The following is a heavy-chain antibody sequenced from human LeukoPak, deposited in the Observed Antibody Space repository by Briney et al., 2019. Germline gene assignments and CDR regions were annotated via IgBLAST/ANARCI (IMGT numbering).Heavy chain of an antibody. CDR3: ARAGSSSWYNWFDP. CDR1: GFTFSSYG. V-gene: IGHV3-30*02. CDR2: IRYDGSNK. J-gene: IGHJ5*02. D-gene: IGHD6-13*01. Sequence: PGGSLRLSCAASGFTFSSYGMHWVRQAPGKGLEWVAFIRYDGSNKYYADSVKGRFTISRDNSKNTMYMQMHTLRAEDTAVYYCARAGSSSWYNWFDPWGQGTLVTVSS.